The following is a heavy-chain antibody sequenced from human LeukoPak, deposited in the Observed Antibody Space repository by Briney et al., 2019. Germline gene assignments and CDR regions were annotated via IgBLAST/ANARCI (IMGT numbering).Heavy chain of an antibody. CDR1: GGSISSSSYY. CDR3: ARHTAEKYNWFDR. V-gene: IGHV4-39*07. Sequence: SETLSFTCTVSGGSISSSSYYWGWIRQPPGKGLEWIGSIYYSGSTYYNPSLKSRVTISVDTSKNQFSLKLSSVTAADTAVYYCARHTAEKYNWFDRWGQGTLVTVSS. J-gene: IGHJ5*02. D-gene: IGHD5-24*01. CDR2: IYYSGST.